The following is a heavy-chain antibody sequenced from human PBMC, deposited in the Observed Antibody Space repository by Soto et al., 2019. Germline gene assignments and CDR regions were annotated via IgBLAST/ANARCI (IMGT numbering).Heavy chain of an antibody. J-gene: IGHJ4*02. D-gene: IGHD5-18*01. CDR3: ARVGSLXQLWPHFDY. V-gene: IGHV3-30-3*01. Sequence: QVQLVESGGGVVQPGRSLRLSCAASGFTFSSYAMHWVRQAPGKGLEWVAVISYDGSNKYYADSVKGRFTISRDNSKNTLYLQMNSLRAEDTAVYYCARVGSLXQLWPHFDYWGQGTLVTVSS. CDR1: GFTFSSYA. CDR2: ISYDGSNK.